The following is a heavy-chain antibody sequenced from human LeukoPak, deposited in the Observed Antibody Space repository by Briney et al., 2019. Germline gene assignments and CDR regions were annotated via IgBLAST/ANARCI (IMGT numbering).Heavy chain of an antibody. CDR1: GYIFTNYW. J-gene: IGHJ4*02. V-gene: IGHV5-10-1*01. D-gene: IGHD5-18*01. Sequence: GESLKISCKGSGYIFTNYWINWVRQMPGKGLEWMGRIDPTDSHTSYSPSFQGHVTISADKSITTAYLQWSSLKASDTAMYYCARDRGANIANDYWGQGTLVTVSS. CDR2: IDPTDSHT. CDR3: ARDRGANIANDY.